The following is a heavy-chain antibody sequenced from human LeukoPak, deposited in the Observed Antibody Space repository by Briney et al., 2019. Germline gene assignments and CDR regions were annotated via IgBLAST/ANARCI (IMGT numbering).Heavy chain of an antibody. CDR3: ARQPRLVQYNRAGYYFDY. CDR1: GGSISSYY. CDR2: IYYSGST. J-gene: IGHJ4*03. Sequence: SETLSLTCTVSGGSISSYYWSWIRQPPGKGLEWIGYIYYSGSTNYNPSLKSRVTISVDTSKNQFSLKLSSVTAADTAVYYCARQPRLVQYNRAGYYFDYWGQGTMVTVSS. D-gene: IGHD3-9*01. V-gene: IGHV4-59*08.